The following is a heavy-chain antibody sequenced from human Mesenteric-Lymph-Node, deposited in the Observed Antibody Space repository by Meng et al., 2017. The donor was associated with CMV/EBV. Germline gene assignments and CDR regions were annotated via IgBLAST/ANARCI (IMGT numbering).Heavy chain of an antibody. D-gene: IGHD3-10*01. CDR2: IWYDGSDK. Sequence: CAASGFTFRSYGFHWVRQAPGKGLEWVALIWYDGSDKYYADFVKGRFTISRDNSKNTVYLQINSLRAEDTAVYYCAKGLGSGSSPLDNWGQGTLVTVSS. CDR3: AKGLGSGSSPLDN. CDR1: GFTFRSYG. V-gene: IGHV3-33*06. J-gene: IGHJ4*02.